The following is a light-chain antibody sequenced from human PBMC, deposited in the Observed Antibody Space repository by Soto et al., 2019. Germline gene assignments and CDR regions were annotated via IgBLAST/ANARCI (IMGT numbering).Light chain of an antibody. J-gene: IGLJ1*01. Sequence: QSVLTQPPSASGTPGQRVTISCSGSSSNIGSKTVNWYQQLPGTAPKLLIYSNYQRPSGVPDRFSGSKSGTSASLATSGLQSEDESDYSCSAWNASLNVYVFGTGTKVT. CDR1: SSNIGSKT. CDR3: SAWNASLNVYV. V-gene: IGLV1-44*01. CDR2: SNY.